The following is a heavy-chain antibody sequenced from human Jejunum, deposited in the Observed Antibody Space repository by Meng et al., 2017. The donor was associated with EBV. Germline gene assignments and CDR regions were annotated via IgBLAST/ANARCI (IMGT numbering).Heavy chain of an antibody. J-gene: IGHJ4*02. CDR1: GFTFRNAW. CDR2: IKSKIDGGTT. V-gene: IGHV3-15*01. D-gene: IGHD6-19*01. CDR3: TTNPSQWDH. Sequence: GRRVVSGGGLVRPGWSLILSCAVSGFTFRNAWMSWVHQAPGKGPEWVARIKSKIDGGTTDYATAVKGRFTISRDDSKNTLYLQMNSLRTEDTALYYCTTNPSQWDHWGQGTLVTVSS.